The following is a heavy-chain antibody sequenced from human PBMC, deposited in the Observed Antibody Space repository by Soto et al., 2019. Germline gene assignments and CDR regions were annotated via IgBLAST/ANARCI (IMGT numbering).Heavy chain of an antibody. V-gene: IGHV3-23*01. Sequence: GGSLRLSCAASGFTFSSYAMSWVRQAPGKGLEWVSAISGSGGSTYYADSVKGRFTISRDNSKNTLYLQMNSLRAEDTAVYYCAKHMAGTTGKRYAFDIWGQGTMVTVSS. CDR3: AKHMAGTTGKRYAFDI. CDR1: GFTFSSYA. D-gene: IGHD1-7*01. CDR2: ISGSGGST. J-gene: IGHJ3*02.